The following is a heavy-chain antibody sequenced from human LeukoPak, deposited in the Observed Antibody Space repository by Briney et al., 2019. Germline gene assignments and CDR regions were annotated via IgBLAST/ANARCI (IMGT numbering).Heavy chain of an antibody. CDR1: GFTFSSYA. V-gene: IGHV3-30*04. Sequence: PGRSLRLSCAASGFTFSSYAMHWVRQAPGKGLEWVAVIAYDGGTKYYADSVKGRFTISRDNSKNTVYLQMNSPRAEDTALYYCETYYYDSSGRHDVFDIWGQGTMVTVSS. CDR3: ETYYYDSSGRHDVFDI. J-gene: IGHJ3*02. CDR2: IAYDGGTK. D-gene: IGHD3-22*01.